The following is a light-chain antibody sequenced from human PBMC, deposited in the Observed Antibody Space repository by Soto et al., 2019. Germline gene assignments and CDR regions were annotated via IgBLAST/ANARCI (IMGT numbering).Light chain of an antibody. V-gene: IGKV1-5*03. J-gene: IGKJ1*01. CDR1: QSISIW. Sequence: DIQMTQAPSALSAYVGAGVTVTCRASQSISIWLAWYQQKPGEDHNLLIYKASSLQSGVPSRFSGSGSGTEFTLTISSLQPDDFATYYCQQYNSYSRKVGQGTKVDIK. CDR2: KAS. CDR3: QQYNSYSRK.